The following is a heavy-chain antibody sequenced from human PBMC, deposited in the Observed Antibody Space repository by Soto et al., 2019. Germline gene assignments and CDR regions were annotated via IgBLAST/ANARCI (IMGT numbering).Heavy chain of an antibody. D-gene: IGHD2-15*01. V-gene: IGHV4-59*01. J-gene: IGHJ6*02. CDR3: AREGSYKNYYYYGMDV. CDR2: IHYNGNT. Sequence: SETLSLTCTVSGDSISAYSWSWVRQPPGKGLEWIGNIHYNGNTKYNPSLKSRVSMSVDTSKNQFSLRLISVTAADTAKYFCAREGSYKNYYYYGMDVWGQGTTVTAP. CDR1: GDSISAYS.